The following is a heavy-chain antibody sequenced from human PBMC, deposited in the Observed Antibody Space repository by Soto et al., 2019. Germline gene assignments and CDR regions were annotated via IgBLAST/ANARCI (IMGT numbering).Heavy chain of an antibody. Sequence: EVQLVESGGGLVQPGGSLRLSCAASGFTLSSYDIHWVRQATGEGLAWVSGIGSGGDTHYADSVKGRFIISREDGKNSLYLQMNNLRVWDTAVYYCTRKTPSTVTEVWGQGATVTVSS. V-gene: IGHV3-13*01. D-gene: IGHD4-17*01. CDR1: GFTLSSYD. J-gene: IGHJ6*02. CDR3: TRKTPSTVTEV. CDR2: IGSGGDT.